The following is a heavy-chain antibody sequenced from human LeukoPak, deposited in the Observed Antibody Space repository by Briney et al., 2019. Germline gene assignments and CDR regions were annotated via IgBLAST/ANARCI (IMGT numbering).Heavy chain of an antibody. CDR2: ISAYNGNT. D-gene: IGHD6-13*01. CDR1: GYTFTSYG. Sequence: ASVKVSCKASGYTFTSYGISWVRQAPGQGLEWMGWISAYNGNTNYAQKLQGRVTMTRDTSTSTAYMELRSLRSDDTAVYYCARSYSSSWYSGYYYYGMDVWGQGTTVTVSS. V-gene: IGHV1-18*01. CDR3: ARSYSSSWYSGYYYYGMDV. J-gene: IGHJ6*02.